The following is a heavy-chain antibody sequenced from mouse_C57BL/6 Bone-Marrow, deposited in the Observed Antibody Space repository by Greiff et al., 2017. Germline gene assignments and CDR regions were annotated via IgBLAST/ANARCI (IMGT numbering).Heavy chain of an antibody. V-gene: IGHV14-4*01. Sequence: EVQLQQSGAELVRPGASVKLSCTASGFNITDDYMHWVKQRPEQGLEWIGWIDPENGDTEYASKFQGKATITADTSSNTAYLQLSSLTSEDTAVYYCTACDYAMDYWGQGTSVTVSS. J-gene: IGHJ4*01. CDR2: IDPENGDT. CDR3: TACDYAMDY. CDR1: GFNITDDY.